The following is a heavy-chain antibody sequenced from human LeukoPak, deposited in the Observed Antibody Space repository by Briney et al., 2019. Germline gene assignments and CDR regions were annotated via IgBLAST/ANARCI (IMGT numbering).Heavy chain of an antibody. D-gene: IGHD6-13*01. J-gene: IGHJ4*02. V-gene: IGHV3-7*01. Sequence: GGSLTLSCTASGLTFSNYWMTWVRQAPGEGLEWVANIKQGGSEIFCVLCVKRLFHISRDDAENSLYLHMKSLRGEDTGIFFCAKFHMAAGTVDYFDCWGQGTLVIVSS. CDR1: GLTFSNYW. CDR2: IKQGGSEI. CDR3: AKFHMAAGTVDYFDC.